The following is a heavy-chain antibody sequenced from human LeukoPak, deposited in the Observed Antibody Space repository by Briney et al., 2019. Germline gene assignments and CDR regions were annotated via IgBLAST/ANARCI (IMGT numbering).Heavy chain of an antibody. V-gene: IGHV3-30*02. J-gene: IGHJ4*02. CDR3: AKEWQWQLLIVDS. Sequence: GGSLSFSCVASGLTFSTIGLDWVRQGPGQGREWVTFIRYDESNEYYADSVKGRFTNSRDNSKNTLYLQMNSVRDEDTAVYFCAKEWQWQLLIVDSWGQGTLATVSS. D-gene: IGHD4-23*01. CDR1: GLTFSTIG. CDR2: IRYDESNE.